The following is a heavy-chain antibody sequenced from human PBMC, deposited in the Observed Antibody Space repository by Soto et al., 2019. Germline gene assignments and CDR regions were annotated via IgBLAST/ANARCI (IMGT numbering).Heavy chain of an antibody. J-gene: IGHJ6*02. D-gene: IGHD1-1*01. CDR1: GASISSGDYY. Sequence: PSETLSLTCNVSGASISSGDYYWSWIRQPPGKGLEWIGYIYFSESTSYNPSLKSRVTISGDKSKNQFSLRLSSVTAADTAVYYCARDSVVDYNYPPDYYYGMDVWGQGTTVTVSS. CDR3: ARDSVVDYNYPPDYYYGMDV. V-gene: IGHV4-30-4*01. CDR2: IYFSEST.